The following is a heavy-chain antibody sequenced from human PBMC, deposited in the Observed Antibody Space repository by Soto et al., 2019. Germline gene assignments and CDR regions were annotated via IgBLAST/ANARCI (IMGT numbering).Heavy chain of an antibody. V-gene: IGHV3-21*05. Sequence: PGGSLRLSCAASGFTLSSYNMSWVRQAPGKGLEWVSYISSSSSYIYYADSVKGRFTISRDNAKNSLYLQMNSLRAEDTAVYYCARDPNPSYYYDSSGPPGAFDIWGQGTMVTVSS. CDR2: ISSSSSYI. J-gene: IGHJ3*02. D-gene: IGHD3-22*01. CDR1: GFTLSSYN. CDR3: ARDPNPSYYYDSSGPPGAFDI.